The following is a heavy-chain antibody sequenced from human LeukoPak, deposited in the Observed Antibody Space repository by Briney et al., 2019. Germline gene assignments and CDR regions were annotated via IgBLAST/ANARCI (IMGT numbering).Heavy chain of an antibody. CDR1: GYSFTSYW. V-gene: IGHV5-51*01. J-gene: IGHJ5*02. CDR3: ARSYDILTGMYNWFDP. D-gene: IGHD3-9*01. CDR2: IYPGDSDT. Sequence: LGESLKISCKGSGYSFTSYWIGWVRQMPGKGLEWMGIIYPGDSDTRYSPSFQGQVTISAGKSISTAYLQWSSLKASDTAMYYCARSYDILTGMYNWFDPWGQGTLVTVSS.